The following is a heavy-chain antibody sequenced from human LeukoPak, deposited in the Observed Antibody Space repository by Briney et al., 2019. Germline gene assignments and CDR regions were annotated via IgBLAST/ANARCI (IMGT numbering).Heavy chain of an antibody. V-gene: IGHV3-21*06. CDR2: ISSSSSYI. CDR1: GFTFSSYS. J-gene: IGHJ6*02. CDR3: AREPDSSGYVSGMDV. D-gene: IGHD3-22*01. Sequence: GWSLRLSCAASGFTFSSYSMNWVRQAPGKGLEWVSSISSSSSYIYYADSVKGRFTISRDNAKNSLYLQMDSLRAEDTAVYYCAREPDSSGYVSGMDVWGQGTTVTVSS.